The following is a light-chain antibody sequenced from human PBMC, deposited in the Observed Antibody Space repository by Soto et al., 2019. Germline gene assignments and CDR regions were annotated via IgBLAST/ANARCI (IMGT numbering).Light chain of an antibody. J-gene: IGLJ1*01. Sequence: QSVLTQPRSVSGSPGQSVTISCTGTSSVVGDYNFVSWHQQHPGKAPKLVIYDVSKRPSGVPDRFSGSKSGNTASLTISGLQAEDEADYYCCSYAGSYSYVFGTGTKAHRP. CDR2: DVS. V-gene: IGLV2-11*01. CDR3: CSYAGSYSYV. CDR1: SSVVGDYNF.